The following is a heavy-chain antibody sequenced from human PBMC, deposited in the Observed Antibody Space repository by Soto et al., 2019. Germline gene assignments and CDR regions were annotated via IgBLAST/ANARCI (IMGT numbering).Heavy chain of an antibody. CDR3: ARDQSGFWSGDADY. CDR2: ISSSGSTI. CDR1: GFTFISYE. Sequence: PRGSLRLSCAASGFTFISYELNWVRQAPGKGMEWVSYISSSGSTIYYADSVKGRFTISRDNAKNSLYLQMNSLRAEDTAVYYCARDQSGFWSGDADYWDKGT. D-gene: IGHD3-3*01. J-gene: IGHJ4*02. V-gene: IGHV3-48*03.